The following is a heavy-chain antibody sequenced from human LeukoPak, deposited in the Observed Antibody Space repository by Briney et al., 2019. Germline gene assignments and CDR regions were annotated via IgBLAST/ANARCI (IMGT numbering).Heavy chain of an antibody. CDR3: ARLSAHDAFDI. J-gene: IGHJ3*02. Sequence: ASVKVSCKASGYTFTSYDINWVRQATGQGLEWMGWMNPNSGNTGYAQKFQGRVTITRNTSISTAYMELSSLRSEDTAVYYCARLSAHDAFDIWGQGTMVTVSS. CDR1: GYTFTSYD. CDR2: MNPNSGNT. V-gene: IGHV1-8*01.